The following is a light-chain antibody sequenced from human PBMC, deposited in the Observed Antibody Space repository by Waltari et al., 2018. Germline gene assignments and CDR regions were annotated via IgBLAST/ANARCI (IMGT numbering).Light chain of an antibody. CDR3: ASWDESLSGFVV. CDR2: RND. Sequence: QSGLTQPPSASGTPGQRVIIPCSGSTSNIVSNYVYWYPHVPVAAHKLLIYRNDQRPSGVPDRFSGSKSGASASLAISGLRSEDEAHYFCASWDESLSGFVVFGGGTKLTVL. J-gene: IGLJ2*01. CDR1: TSNIVSNY. V-gene: IGLV1-47*01.